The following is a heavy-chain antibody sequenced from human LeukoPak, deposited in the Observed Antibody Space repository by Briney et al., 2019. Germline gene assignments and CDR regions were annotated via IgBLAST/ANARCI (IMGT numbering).Heavy chain of an antibody. V-gene: IGHV4-30-2*01. J-gene: IGHJ4*02. D-gene: IGHD2-15*01. Sequence: PSETLSLTCTVSGGSISSGGLYWSWIRPPPGKGLEGVGYNYHSGSTYYNPSLKSRVTISVDRSKNQFSLKLSAVTAADTAVYYCSRGCCSGGSPDYWGQGTLVTDSS. CDR3: SRGCCSGGSPDY. CDR2: NYHSGST. CDR1: GGSISSGGLY.